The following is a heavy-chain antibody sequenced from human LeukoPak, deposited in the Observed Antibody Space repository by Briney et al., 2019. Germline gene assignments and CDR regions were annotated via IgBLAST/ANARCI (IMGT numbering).Heavy chain of an antibody. CDR3: AGEGLALRGTWFDR. Sequence: GASVKVSCKSSGYTFTSYYMHCVRQAPGQGLEWMGIINPSGGSTSYAQNFQGRVTMTRGTSTSTVYMELSSLRSEDTAVYYGAGEGLALRGTWFDRWGEGILVAVS. J-gene: IGHJ5*02. CDR2: INPSGGST. D-gene: IGHD1-1*01. V-gene: IGHV1-46*01. CDR1: GYTFTSYY.